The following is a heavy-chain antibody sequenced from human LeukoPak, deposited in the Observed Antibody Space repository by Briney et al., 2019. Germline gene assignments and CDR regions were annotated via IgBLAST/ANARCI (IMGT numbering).Heavy chain of an antibody. CDR1: GGSFSGYY. J-gene: IGHJ3*02. V-gene: IGHV4-39*01. Sequence: SETLSLTCAVYGGSFSGYYWGWIRQPPGKGLEWIGSIYYSGSTYYNPSLKSRVTISVDTSKNQFSLKLSSVTAADTAVYYCASLNYWNGYYDILTGSLGAFDIWGQGTMVTVSS. CDR3: ASLNYWNGYYDILTGSLGAFDI. CDR2: IYYSGST. D-gene: IGHD3-9*01.